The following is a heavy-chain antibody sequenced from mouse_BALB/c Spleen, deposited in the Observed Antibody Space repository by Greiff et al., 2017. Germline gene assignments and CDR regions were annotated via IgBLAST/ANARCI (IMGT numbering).Heavy chain of an antibody. CDR2: ISYDGSN. CDR1: GYSITSGYY. D-gene: IGHD2-2*01. CDR3: ARVYGYDPYWYFDV. J-gene: IGHJ1*01. V-gene: IGHV3-6*02. Sequence: ESGPGLVKPSQSLSLTCSVTGYSITSGYYWNWIRQFPGNKLEWMGYISYDGSNNYNPSLKNRISITRDTSKNQFFLKLNSVTTEDTATYYCARVYGYDPYWYFDVWGAGTTVTVSS.